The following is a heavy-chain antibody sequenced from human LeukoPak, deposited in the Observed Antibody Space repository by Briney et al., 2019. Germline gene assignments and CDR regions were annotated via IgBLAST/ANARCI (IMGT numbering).Heavy chain of an antibody. J-gene: IGHJ3*02. V-gene: IGHV1-18*01. D-gene: IGHD3-22*01. CDR1: GYILAHDG. CDR2: ISAYNGDT. Sequence: ASVKVSCKTSGYILAHDGISWVRQAPGQGPEWMGWISAYNGDTNYAQNFQGRVTMTRDTSTSTVYMELRSLRSDDTAVYYCARVQYYDSNPLDIWGQGTMVTVSS. CDR3: ARVQYYDSNPLDI.